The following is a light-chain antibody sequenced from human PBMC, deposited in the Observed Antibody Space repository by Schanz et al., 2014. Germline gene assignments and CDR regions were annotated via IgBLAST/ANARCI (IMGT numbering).Light chain of an antibody. CDR1: QSFSSSY. V-gene: IGKV3-20*01. Sequence: PGERATLSCRASQSFSSSYLAWYRQKPGQAPRLLIYGASSRATGIPDRFSGSGSGTDFTLTISRLEPEDFAVYYCQQYNNWPPVTFGQGTTLDIK. CDR2: GAS. CDR3: QQYNNWPPVT. J-gene: IGKJ2*01.